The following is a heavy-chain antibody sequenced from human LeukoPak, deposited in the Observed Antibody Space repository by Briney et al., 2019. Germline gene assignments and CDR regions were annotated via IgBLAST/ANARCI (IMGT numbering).Heavy chain of an antibody. CDR1: GGSINSYY. V-gene: IGHV4-59*08. D-gene: IGHD6-19*01. CDR2: IYYSGSS. Sequence: SETLSLTCTVSGGSINSYYWGWLRQPPGKGLEWIGYIYYSGSSNYNPSLKSRVTISVDPTKNQFSLILRSTAAADTAGYYCTRYTSGGGAFDIWGQGTMVAVSS. CDR3: TRYTSGGGAFDI. J-gene: IGHJ3*02.